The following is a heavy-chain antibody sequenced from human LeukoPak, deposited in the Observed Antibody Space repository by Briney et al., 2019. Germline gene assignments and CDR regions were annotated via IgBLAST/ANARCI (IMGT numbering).Heavy chain of an antibody. CDR1: GFTFSTYA. Sequence: GGSLRLSCAASGFTFSTYAMSWVRQAPGKGLEWVSGISGSDGSTYYADSVKGRFTISRDNSKNTLYLQMNSLRAEDTAVYYCAKDNLDAIAAAGTLTLDYWGQGTLVTVSS. CDR3: AKDNLDAIAAAGTLTLDY. CDR2: ISGSDGST. J-gene: IGHJ4*02. D-gene: IGHD6-13*01. V-gene: IGHV3-23*01.